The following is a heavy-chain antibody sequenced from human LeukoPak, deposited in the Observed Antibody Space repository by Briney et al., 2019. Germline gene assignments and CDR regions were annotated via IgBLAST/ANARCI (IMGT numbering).Heavy chain of an antibody. CDR1: GGSFSGYY. CDR2: INHSGST. D-gene: IGHD4-17*01. J-gene: IGHJ4*02. CDR3: ARGFGPRVTTVYFDY. Sequence: KPSETLSLTCAVYGGSFSGYYWSWIRQPPGKGLEWIGEINHSGSTNYNPSLKSRVTISVDTSKNQSSLKLSSVTAADTAVYYCARGFGPRVTTVYFDYWGQGTLVTVSS. V-gene: IGHV4-34*01.